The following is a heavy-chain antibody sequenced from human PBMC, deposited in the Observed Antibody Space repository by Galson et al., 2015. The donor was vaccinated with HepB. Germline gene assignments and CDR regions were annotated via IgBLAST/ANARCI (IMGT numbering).Heavy chain of an antibody. D-gene: IGHD3-10*02. CDR3: AKAKTAMFERDAFDI. J-gene: IGHJ3*02. Sequence: SLRLSCAASGFTFSSYAMSWVRQTPGKGLEWVSAISGSGGSTYYADSVKGRFTISRDNSKNTLYLQMNSLRAEDTAVYYCAKAKTAMFERDAFDIWGQGTMVTVSS. CDR1: GFTFSSYA. CDR2: ISGSGGST. V-gene: IGHV3-23*01.